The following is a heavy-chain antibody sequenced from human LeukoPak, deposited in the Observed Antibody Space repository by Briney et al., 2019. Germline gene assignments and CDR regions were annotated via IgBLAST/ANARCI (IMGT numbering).Heavy chain of an antibody. CDR1: GFTFSSFA. CDR3: VKSPGSGWPV. Sequence: GGSLRLSCAASGFTFSSFAMHWVRQAPGKGLEYLSAVYSDGSRTYYADSVKGRFTISRDNSKNTLYFEMSSLRVEDTAVYYCVKSPGSGWPVWGQGTLLTVSS. CDR2: VYSDGSRT. J-gene: IGHJ4*02. D-gene: IGHD6-19*01. V-gene: IGHV3-64D*06.